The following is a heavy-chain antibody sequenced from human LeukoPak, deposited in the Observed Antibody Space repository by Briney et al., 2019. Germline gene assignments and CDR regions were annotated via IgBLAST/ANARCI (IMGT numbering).Heavy chain of an antibody. Sequence: PGGSLRLSCAGSGFTFSDYYMAWIRQAPGKGLQRISYVRRSSDVKTYADSVKGRFTISRDNDKNSLYLQMNSLTAEDTAIYYCAREVGGSRAFDVWGQGTMVTVSS. CDR2: VRRSSDVK. J-gene: IGHJ3*01. CDR3: AREVGGSRAFDV. D-gene: IGHD6-13*01. V-gene: IGHV3-11*05. CDR1: GFTFSDYY.